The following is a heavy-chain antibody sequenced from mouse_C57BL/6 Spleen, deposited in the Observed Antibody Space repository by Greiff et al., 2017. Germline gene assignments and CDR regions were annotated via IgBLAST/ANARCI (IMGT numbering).Heavy chain of an antibody. J-gene: IGHJ1*03. V-gene: IGHV1-18*01. Sequence: EVQLQQSGPELVKPGASVKIPCKASGYTFPDYTMAWLKQSNGKSLEWIGDINPNNGGPIYNQKFKGKATLTVDKSSSTAYMELRSLTSEDTAVYYCAVYYGYDRYFDVWGTGTTVTVSS. CDR2: INPNNGGP. CDR3: AVYYGYDRYFDV. D-gene: IGHD2-2*01. CDR1: GYTFPDYT.